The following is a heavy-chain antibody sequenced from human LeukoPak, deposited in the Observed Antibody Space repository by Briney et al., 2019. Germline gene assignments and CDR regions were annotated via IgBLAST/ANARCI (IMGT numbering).Heavy chain of an antibody. CDR3: AKDRGPVAFEN. CDR2: ISNNGGRT. V-gene: IGHV3-23*01. D-gene: IGHD5-12*01. CDR1: GFTFSTYA. Sequence: GGSLRLSCAASGFTFSTYAMNWVRQAPGKGLEWVSTISNNGGRTYYADSVKGRFTISSDNSKNMVFLQMNSLRAEDTAIYYCAKDRGPVAFENWGQGTMVTVSS. J-gene: IGHJ3*02.